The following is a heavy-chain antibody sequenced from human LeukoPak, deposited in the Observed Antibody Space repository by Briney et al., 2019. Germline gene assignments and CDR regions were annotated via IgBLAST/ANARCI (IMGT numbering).Heavy chain of an antibody. J-gene: IGHJ4*02. CDR3: AKDWDSGYSYYFDY. V-gene: IGHV3-9*01. CDR2: ISWNSGSI. D-gene: IGHD5-12*01. Sequence: GGSLRPSCAASGFTFDDYAMHWVRQAPGKGLEWVSGISWNSGSIGYADSVKGRFTISRDNAKNSLYLQMNSLRAEDTALYYCAKDWDSGYSYYFDYWGQGTLVTVSS. CDR1: GFTFDDYA.